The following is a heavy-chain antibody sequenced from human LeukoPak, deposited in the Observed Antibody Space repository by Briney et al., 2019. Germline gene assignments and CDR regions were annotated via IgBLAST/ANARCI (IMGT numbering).Heavy chain of an antibody. D-gene: IGHD3-10*01. CDR1: GLTVSSNY. J-gene: IGHJ4*02. Sequence: PGASHRLSCAASGLTVSSNYMNWVRHAPGKGLEWVSVIYSGGSTYYADSVKGRFTISRDNSKNTLYLQMNSLRAEDTAVYYCARDGLWFGELFHYWGQGTLVTVSS. V-gene: IGHV3-66*01. CDR3: ARDGLWFGELFHY. CDR2: IYSGGST.